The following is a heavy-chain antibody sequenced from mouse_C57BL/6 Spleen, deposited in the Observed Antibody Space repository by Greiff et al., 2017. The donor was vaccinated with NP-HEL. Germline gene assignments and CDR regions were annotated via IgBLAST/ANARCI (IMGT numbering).Heavy chain of an antibody. Sequence: EVKLMESGPGLVKPSQSLSLTCSVTGYSITSGYYWNWIRQFPGNKLEWMGYISYDGSNNYNPSLKNRISITRDTSKNQFFLKLNSVTTEDTATYYCARLTGTYFDVWGTGTTVTVSS. CDR3: ARLTGTYFDV. CDR2: ISYDGSN. J-gene: IGHJ1*03. V-gene: IGHV3-6*01. CDR1: GYSITSGYY. D-gene: IGHD4-1*01.